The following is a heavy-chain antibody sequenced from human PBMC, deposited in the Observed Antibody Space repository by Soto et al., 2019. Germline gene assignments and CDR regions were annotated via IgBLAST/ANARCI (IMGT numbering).Heavy chain of an antibody. D-gene: IGHD3-10*01. V-gene: IGHV6-1*01. CDR3: ARDFGNPKGRLDP. Sequence: PSQTLSLTCAISGDSVSSNRAAWNWIRQSPSRGLEWLGRTYYRSKWYNDYLVSVKSRITINPDNTKTTLYLQMNSLRAEDTAFYYCARDFGNPKGRLDPWCQGILVTV. CDR2: TYYRSKWYN. CDR1: GDSVSSNRAA. J-gene: IGHJ5*02.